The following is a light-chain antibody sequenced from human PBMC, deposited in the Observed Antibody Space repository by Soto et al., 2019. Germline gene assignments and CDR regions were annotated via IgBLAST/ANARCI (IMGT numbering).Light chain of an antibody. Sequence: TQSPATLSVSLGEEVSLSCRASQSVGPNLAWYQQRPGQAPRLLIHWGSTRANGVPARFRGSGRGTDFTLTISNLQSEDLAVYYCQQYENWPPYSFCQGTRLEIK. CDR3: QQYENWPPYS. V-gene: IGKV3-15*01. CDR2: WGS. CDR1: QSVGPN. J-gene: IGKJ2*03.